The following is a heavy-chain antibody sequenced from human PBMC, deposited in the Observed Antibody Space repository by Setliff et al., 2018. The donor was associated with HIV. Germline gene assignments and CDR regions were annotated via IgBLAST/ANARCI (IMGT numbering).Heavy chain of an antibody. Sequence: SETLSLTCGIYGGSFSDYYWSWIRQPPGKGLEWIGEIDHRGRPKYNPSLNSRVTMSVDKSRNQFSLKVSSVTAADTAVYYCARETEAGTFDCWGQGTLVTVSS. CDR2: IDHRGRP. V-gene: IGHV4-34*01. J-gene: IGHJ4*02. CDR1: GGSFSDYY. D-gene: IGHD6-19*01. CDR3: ARETEAGTFDC.